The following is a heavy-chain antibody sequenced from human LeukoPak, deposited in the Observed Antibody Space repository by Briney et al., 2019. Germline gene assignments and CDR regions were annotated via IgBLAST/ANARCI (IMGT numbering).Heavy chain of an antibody. CDR3: ARDHYSDI. J-gene: IGHJ3*02. V-gene: IGHV3-30*04. Sequence: GGSLRLSCAASGFTFSSYSMHWVRQAPGKGLEWVAVISHDGSNKDYADSVKGRFTISRDNSKNTLYLQMNSLRAEDTAVYYCARDHYSDIWGQGTMVTVSS. CDR1: GFTFSSYS. D-gene: IGHD3-10*01. CDR2: ISHDGSNK.